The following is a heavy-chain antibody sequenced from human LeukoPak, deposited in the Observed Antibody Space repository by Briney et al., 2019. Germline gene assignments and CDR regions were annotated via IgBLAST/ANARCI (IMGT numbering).Heavy chain of an antibody. CDR1: GGSFSGYY. D-gene: IGHD3-16*01. CDR2: INHSGST. V-gene: IGHV4-34*01. CDR3: ARGLTLGGDDY. J-gene: IGHJ4*02. Sequence: SETLSLTRAVYGGSFSGYYWSWIRQPPGKGLEWIGEINHSGSTNYNPSLKSRVTISVDTSKNQFSLKLSSVTAADTAVYYCARGLTLGGDDYWGQGTLVTVSS.